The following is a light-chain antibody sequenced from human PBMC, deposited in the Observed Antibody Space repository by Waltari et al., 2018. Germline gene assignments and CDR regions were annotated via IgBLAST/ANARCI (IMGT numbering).Light chain of an antibody. CDR1: SSDVGDYKY. V-gene: IGLV2-14*03. Sequence: QSALTQPASVSGSPGQSITIPCTGTSSDVGDYKYVSWYQQHPGQGPQFMIYDVTNRPSGVSTRFSGSKSGNTASLTISGLQAEDEADYYCSSYTTSNTWVFGGGTKLTVL. CDR2: DVT. CDR3: SSYTTSNTWV. J-gene: IGLJ3*02.